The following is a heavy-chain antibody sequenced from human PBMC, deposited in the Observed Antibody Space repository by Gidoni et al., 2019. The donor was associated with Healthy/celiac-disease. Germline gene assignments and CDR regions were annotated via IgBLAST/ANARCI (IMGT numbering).Heavy chain of an antibody. J-gene: IGHJ5*02. V-gene: IGHV4-59*01. CDR3: ARGGYSYGYRPHWFDP. D-gene: IGHD5-18*01. CDR2: IYYSGST. CDR1: GGSISSYD. Sequence: QVQLQESGPGLVKPSETLSLTCTVSGGSISSYDWSWIRQPPGKGLEWIGYIYYSGSTNYNPSLKSRVTISVDTSKNQFSLKLSAVTAADTAVYYCARGGYSYGYRPHWFDPWGQGTLVTVSS.